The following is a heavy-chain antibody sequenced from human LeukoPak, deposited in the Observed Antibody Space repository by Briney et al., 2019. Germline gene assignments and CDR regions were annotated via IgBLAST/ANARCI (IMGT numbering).Heavy chain of an antibody. V-gene: IGHV3-7*01. Sequence: GGSLRLSCVTSGFTFSNYWMSWVRQAPGKGLEWVANINPDGSQKNYVDSMKGRLTISRDNARDSVFLRMDSLRADDTAVYYCARPSSFSSGWGSDHWGQGTLVNVGS. J-gene: IGHJ4*02. CDR2: INPDGSQK. D-gene: IGHD3-22*01. CDR3: ARPSSFSSGWGSDH. CDR1: GFTFSNYW.